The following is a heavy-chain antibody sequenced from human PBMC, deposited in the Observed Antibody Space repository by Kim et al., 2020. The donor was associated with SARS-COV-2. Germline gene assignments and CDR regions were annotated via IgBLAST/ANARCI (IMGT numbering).Heavy chain of an antibody. CDR2: ISSSSSYI. J-gene: IGHJ3*02. CDR1: GFTFSSYS. Sequence: GGSLRLSCAASGFTFSSYSMNWVRQAPGKGLEWVSSISSSSSYIYYADSVKGRFTISRDNAKNSLYLQMNSLRAEDTAVYYCARDDLYSSREPVAFDIWGQGTMVTVSS. CDR3: ARDDLYSSREPVAFDI. D-gene: IGHD6-13*01. V-gene: IGHV3-21*01.